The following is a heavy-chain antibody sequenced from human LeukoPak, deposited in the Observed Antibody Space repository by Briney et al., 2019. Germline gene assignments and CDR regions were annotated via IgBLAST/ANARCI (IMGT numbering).Heavy chain of an antibody. D-gene: IGHD1-7*01. CDR3: ARNYSPDFDY. CDR1: GDSVSSNSAA. V-gene: IGHV6-1*01. Sequence: SQTLSLTCAISGDSVSSNSAAWNWIRQSPSRGLEWLGRTYYRSKWLHDYAISVKSRITIDPDTSKNQFSLQLNSVTPEDTAVYYCARNYSPDFDYWGQGTQVSVSS. J-gene: IGHJ4*02. CDR2: TYYRSKWLH.